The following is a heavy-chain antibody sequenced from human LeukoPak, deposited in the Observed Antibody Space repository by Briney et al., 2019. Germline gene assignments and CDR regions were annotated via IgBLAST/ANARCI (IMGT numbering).Heavy chain of an antibody. Sequence: ASVKVSCKASGGTFSSYAISWVRQAPGQGLEWMGGIIPIFGTANYAQKFQGRVTITTDESTSTAYMELSSLRSEDTAVYYCARRVDYYDSSGRHEGDWFDPWGQGTLVTVSS. CDR2: IIPIFGTA. V-gene: IGHV1-69*05. J-gene: IGHJ5*02. D-gene: IGHD3-22*01. CDR3: ARRVDYYDSSGRHEGDWFDP. CDR1: GGTFSSYA.